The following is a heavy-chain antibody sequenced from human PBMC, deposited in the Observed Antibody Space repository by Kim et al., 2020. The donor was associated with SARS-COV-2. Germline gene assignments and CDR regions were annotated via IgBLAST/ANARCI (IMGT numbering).Heavy chain of an antibody. CDR2: IYYSGST. V-gene: IGHV4-59*08. J-gene: IGHJ2*01. Sequence: SETLSLTCTVSGGSISSYYWSWIRQPPGKGLEWIGYIYYSGSTNYNPSLKSRVTISVDTSKNQFSLKLSSVTAADTAVYYCARLRTVTKLGWYFDLWGRGTLAT. CDR1: GGSISSYY. CDR3: ARLRTVTKLGWYFDL. D-gene: IGHD4-4*01.